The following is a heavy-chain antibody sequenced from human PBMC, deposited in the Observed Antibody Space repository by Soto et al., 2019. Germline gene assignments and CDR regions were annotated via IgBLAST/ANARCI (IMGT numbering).Heavy chain of an antibody. Sequence: ASVKVSCKASGYTFTSYGISWVRQAPGQGLEWMGWISAYNGNTNYAQKLQGRVTMTTDTSTSTAYMELRSLRSDDTAVYYCARVSGIAAKKTKNGAFDIWGQGTTVTVSS. V-gene: IGHV1-18*01. D-gene: IGHD6-13*01. CDR2: ISAYNGNT. CDR1: GYTFTSYG. J-gene: IGHJ3*02. CDR3: ARVSGIAAKKTKNGAFDI.